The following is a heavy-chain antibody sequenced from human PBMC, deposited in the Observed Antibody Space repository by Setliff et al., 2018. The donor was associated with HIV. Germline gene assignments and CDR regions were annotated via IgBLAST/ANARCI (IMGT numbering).Heavy chain of an antibody. CDR2: IFYGGTV. CDR3: ARMSISASVYFDY. V-gene: IGHV4-39*01. D-gene: IGHD6-25*01. J-gene: IGHJ4*02. Sequence: PSETLSLTCTVSPESISSNNYYWAWIRQPPGKGLEWIGCIFYGGTVYHSGRMYFNPSLKSRVTVSVDTSRIQFSLKLRSVTAADTAVYKCARMSISASVYFDYWGQGSQVTVS. CDR1: PESISSNNYY.